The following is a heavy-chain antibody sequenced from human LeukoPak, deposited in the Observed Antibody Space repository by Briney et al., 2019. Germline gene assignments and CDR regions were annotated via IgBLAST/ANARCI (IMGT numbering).Heavy chain of an antibody. V-gene: IGHV3-15*01. D-gene: IGHD3-3*02. Sequence: GVFIRLSWVSSGFSIGTAWMSWGRQAPGKGLEWLGHIKSEGEGATTDYAAPAKGRFAISRDDSNNMIYLQMSSLKIDDKAIYYCIAHFHYLYGFDVWGKGTRVTVSS. CDR3: IAHFHYLYGFDV. CDR1: GFSIGTAW. CDR2: IKSEGEGATT. J-gene: IGHJ6*04.